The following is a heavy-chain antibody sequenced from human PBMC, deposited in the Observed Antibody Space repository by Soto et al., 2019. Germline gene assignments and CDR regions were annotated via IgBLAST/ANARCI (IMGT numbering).Heavy chain of an antibody. Sequence: GGSLRLSCAASGFTFSSYWMSWVRQAPGKGLEWVANIKQDGSEKYYVDSVKGRFTISRDNAENSLYLQMNSLRAEDTAVYYCARKGGSTDIVVVPAAKNYYYYYMDVWGKGTTVTVSS. CDR1: GFTFSSYW. CDR2: IKQDGSEK. V-gene: IGHV3-7*01. D-gene: IGHD2-2*01. J-gene: IGHJ6*03. CDR3: ARKGGSTDIVVVPAAKNYYYYYMDV.